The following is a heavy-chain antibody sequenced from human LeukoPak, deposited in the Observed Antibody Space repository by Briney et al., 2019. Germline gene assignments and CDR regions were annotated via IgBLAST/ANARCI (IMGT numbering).Heavy chain of an antibody. J-gene: IGHJ6*02. D-gene: IGHD4-17*01. V-gene: IGHV3-23*01. CDR1: GFTFSSYA. CDR2: ISGSGGST. Sequence: GGSLRLSCAASGFTFSSYAMSWVRQAPGKGLEWVSAISGSGGSTYYADSVKGRFTISRDNSKNTLYLQMNSLRAEDTAVYYCAKGGPDADYYYYYYGMDVWGQGTTVTVSS. CDR3: AKGGPDADYYYYYYGMDV.